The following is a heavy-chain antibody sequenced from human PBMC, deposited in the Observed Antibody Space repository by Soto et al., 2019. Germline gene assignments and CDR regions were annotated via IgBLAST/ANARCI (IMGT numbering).Heavy chain of an antibody. CDR1: GGSFYGYY. Sequence: SETLSLTCAVYGGSFYGYYWTWVRQPPGKGLEWIGEIYHSGSTNYNPSLKSRVTISVDTSKNQFSLKLTSVTAADTAVYYCARDKITGLFDYWGQGTLVTVSS. V-gene: IGHV4-34*01. CDR2: IYHSGST. D-gene: IGHD2-8*02. J-gene: IGHJ4*02. CDR3: ARDKITGLFDY.